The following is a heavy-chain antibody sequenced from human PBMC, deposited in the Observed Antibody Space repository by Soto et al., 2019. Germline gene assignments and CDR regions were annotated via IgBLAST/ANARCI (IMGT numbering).Heavy chain of an antibody. Sequence: EVQLLESGGGLVQPGGSLRLSCAASGFTFSSYAMSWVRQAPGKGLEWVSAISGSGGSTYYADSVKGRFTISRDNSKNTLYLQMDSMRAEDTAVYYCEKGRDADEVVAPIDYWGQGTLVTVSS. CDR2: ISGSGGST. D-gene: IGHD3-10*01. CDR1: GFTFSSYA. CDR3: EKGRDADEVVAPIDY. V-gene: IGHV3-23*01. J-gene: IGHJ4*02.